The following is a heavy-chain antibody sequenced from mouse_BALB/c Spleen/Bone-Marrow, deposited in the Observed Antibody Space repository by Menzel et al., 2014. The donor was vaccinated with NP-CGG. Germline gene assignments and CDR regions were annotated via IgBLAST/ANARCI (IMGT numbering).Heavy chain of an antibody. D-gene: IGHD3-2*01. V-gene: IGHV1S132*01. J-gene: IGHJ2*01. CDR2: IFPGTGTT. CDR1: GYTFTSYW. CDR3: ASRDSSGYVPDY. Sequence: QVQLKESGAELVKPGASVKLSCKTSGYTFTSYWIQWVKQRPGQGLGWIGEIFPGTGTTYYNEKFKGKATLTIDTSSSTAYMQLSSLTSKDSAVYFCASRDSSGYVPDYWGQGTTLTVSS.